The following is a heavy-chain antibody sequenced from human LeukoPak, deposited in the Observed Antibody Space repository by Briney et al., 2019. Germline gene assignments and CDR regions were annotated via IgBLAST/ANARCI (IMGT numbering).Heavy chain of an antibody. V-gene: IGHV5-51*01. J-gene: IGHJ4*02. CDR3: ARQSRDGSKTRGYYFDY. CDR1: GYSLTTYW. Sequence: GESLKISCKGSGYSLTTYWIGWVRQMPGKGLEWMGIIYPADSDTTYSPSFQGQVTISADKSIDTVYLQWSSLKASDTAMYYCARQSRDGSKTRGYYFDYWGQGTLVTVSS. D-gene: IGHD3-10*01. CDR2: IYPADSDT.